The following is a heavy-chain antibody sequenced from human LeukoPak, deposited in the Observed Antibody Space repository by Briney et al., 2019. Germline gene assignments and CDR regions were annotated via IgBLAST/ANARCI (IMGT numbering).Heavy chain of an antibody. CDR1: GFTFSSYA. V-gene: IGHV3-30-3*01. CDR3: ARVVVISDFWSGYPTGLYYYYYGMDV. J-gene: IGHJ6*02. D-gene: IGHD3-3*01. Sequence: GRSLRLSCAASGFTFSSYAMHWVRQAPGKGLEWVAVISYDGSNKYYADSVKGRFTISRDNSKNTLYLQTNSLRAEDTAVYYCARVVVISDFWSGYPTGLYYYYYGMDVWGQGTTVTVSS. CDR2: ISYDGSNK.